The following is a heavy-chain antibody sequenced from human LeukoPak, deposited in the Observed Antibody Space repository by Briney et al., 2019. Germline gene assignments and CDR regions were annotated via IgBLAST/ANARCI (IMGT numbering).Heavy chain of an antibody. V-gene: IGHV3-7*01. D-gene: IGHD1-7*01. Sequence: DGSVKHYVDSVKGRFTISRDNAQNSLYLQMNSLRAGDTAVYYCATNWNYRFDYWGQGTLVTVSS. CDR2: DGSVK. J-gene: IGHJ4*02. CDR3: ATNWNYRFDY.